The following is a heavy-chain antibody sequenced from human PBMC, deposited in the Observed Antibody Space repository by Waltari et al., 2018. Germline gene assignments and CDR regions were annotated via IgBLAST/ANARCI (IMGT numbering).Heavy chain of an antibody. J-gene: IGHJ4*02. CDR2: ISNTGVA. V-gene: IGHV3-23*01. D-gene: IGHD1-1*01. Sequence: DEHLLEPGGVVGQPGGSERICRAATGVSISGSGMTWVRQAPGKGLKWVSAISNTGVAFSADSVKGRFTISRDNAKNTVFLQMNSLGAEDTALYHCGPTWTDWGQGTPVTVSS. CDR1: GVSISGSG. CDR3: GPTWTD.